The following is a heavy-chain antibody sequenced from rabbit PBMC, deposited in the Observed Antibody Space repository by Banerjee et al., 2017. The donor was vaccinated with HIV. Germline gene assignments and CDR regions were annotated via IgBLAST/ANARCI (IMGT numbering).Heavy chain of an antibody. Sequence: QSLEESGGDLVKPGASLTLTCTASGFSFSSSYWICWVRQAPGKGLEWIACIYTGSSGSTYYASWAKGRFTISKTSSTTVTLQMTSLTAADTATYFCAGDVSSGGWGDFNFWGQGTLVTVS. D-gene: IGHD4-1*01. CDR2: IYTGSSGST. CDR3: AGDVSSGGWGDFNF. J-gene: IGHJ4*01. V-gene: IGHV1S40*01. CDR1: GFSFSSSYW.